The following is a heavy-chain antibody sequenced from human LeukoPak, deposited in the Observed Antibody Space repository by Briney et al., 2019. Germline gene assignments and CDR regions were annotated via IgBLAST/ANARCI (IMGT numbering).Heavy chain of an antibody. J-gene: IGHJ6*02. Sequence: ASVKVSCKASGYTFTGYYMHWVRQAPGQGLEWMGWINPNSGGTNYAQKFQGRVTMTRDTSISTAYMELSRLRSDDTAVYYCARATGSFYYYYGMDVWGQGTTVTVSS. CDR2: INPNSGGT. CDR3: ARATGSFYYYYGMDV. CDR1: GYTFTGYY. V-gene: IGHV1-2*02. D-gene: IGHD3-9*01.